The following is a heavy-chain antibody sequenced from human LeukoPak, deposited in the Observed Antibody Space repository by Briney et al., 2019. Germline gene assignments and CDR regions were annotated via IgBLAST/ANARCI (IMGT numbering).Heavy chain of an antibody. CDR1: GFTFSSYA. V-gene: IGHV3-30-3*01. J-gene: IGHJ4*02. D-gene: IGHD2-2*01. CDR2: ISSGGSNE. CDR3: ARELDCSSTSCYRAGN. Sequence: GGSLRLSCAASGFTFSSYAMSWVRQAPGKGLEWVALISSGGSNEYYTDSVKGRFTISRDNAKNSLYLQMNSLRAEDTAVYYCARELDCSSTSCYRAGNWGQGTLVTVSS.